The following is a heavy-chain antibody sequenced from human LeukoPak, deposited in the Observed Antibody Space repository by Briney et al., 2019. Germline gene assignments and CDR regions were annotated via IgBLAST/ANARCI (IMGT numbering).Heavy chain of an antibody. Sequence: TGGSLRLSCAASGFTFSDYWMHWVRRAPGKGLEWLANIKGDETEKYYVDSVKGRFTISRDNAKNSVFLQMNSLRVEDTAIYYCARALSAWGQGTLVTVSS. J-gene: IGHJ4*02. CDR1: GFTFSDYW. V-gene: IGHV3-7*03. CDR3: ARALSA. D-gene: IGHD3-3*01. CDR2: IKGDETEK.